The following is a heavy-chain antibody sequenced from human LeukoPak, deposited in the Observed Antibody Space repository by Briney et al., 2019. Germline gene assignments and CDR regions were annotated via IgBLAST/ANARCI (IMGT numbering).Heavy chain of an antibody. D-gene: IGHD3-22*01. CDR3: AREWGLESSGYYYAY. V-gene: IGHV1-69*13. CDR2: ITPIFGTA. CDR1: GYTFTGYY. Sequence: SVKVSCKASGYTFTGYYMHWVRQAPGQGFEWMGGITPIFGTANFAQKFQGRVSITADESTSTAFMELSSLRSEDTAVYYCAREWGLESSGYYYAYWGQGTLVTVSS. J-gene: IGHJ4*02.